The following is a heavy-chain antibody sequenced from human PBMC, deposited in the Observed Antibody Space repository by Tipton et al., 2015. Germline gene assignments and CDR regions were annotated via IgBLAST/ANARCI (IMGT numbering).Heavy chain of an antibody. CDR2: ISYTGIT. D-gene: IGHD2-15*01. CDR3: ARGGNNWFDP. Sequence: TLSLTCTVSGDSISSSSWWTWVRQPPGKGLEWIGYISYTGITDYNPSLQSRVTISVDTSKDQFSLKLTSVTAADTAVYYCARGGNNWFDPWGQGTLVTVSS. J-gene: IGHJ5*02. V-gene: IGHV4-4*02. CDR1: GDSISSSSW.